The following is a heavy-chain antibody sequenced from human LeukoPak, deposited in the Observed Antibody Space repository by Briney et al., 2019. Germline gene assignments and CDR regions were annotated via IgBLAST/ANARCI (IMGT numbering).Heavy chain of an antibody. CDR3: ANYGAFDI. J-gene: IGHJ3*02. V-gene: IGHV3-23*01. Sequence: GGTLRLSCVASGFTFRSYGMSWVRQAPGKGPEWVSAITGSGGGTYYADSVKGRFTISRDNSKNTLYLQMNSLRAEDTAVYYCANYGAFDIWGQGTMVTVSS. CDR1: GFTFRSYG. D-gene: IGHD3-16*01. CDR2: ITGSGGGT.